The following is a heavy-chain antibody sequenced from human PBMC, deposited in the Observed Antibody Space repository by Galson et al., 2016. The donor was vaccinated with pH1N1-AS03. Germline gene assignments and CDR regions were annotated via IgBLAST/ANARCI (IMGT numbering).Heavy chain of an antibody. Sequence: SLRLSCATSGFTFDDYAMHWVRQAPGKGLEWVSGMSGQTPTTGYADSVQGRFTISRDSAKNSLYLQMDSLRVEDSATYFCARGPGMTIFGVVPLVNTDFYYMDVWGKGTTVTVSS. J-gene: IGHJ6*03. V-gene: IGHV3-9*01. CDR3: ARGPGMTIFGVVPLVNTDFYYMDV. D-gene: IGHD3-3*01. CDR1: GFTFDDYA. CDR2: MSGQTPTT.